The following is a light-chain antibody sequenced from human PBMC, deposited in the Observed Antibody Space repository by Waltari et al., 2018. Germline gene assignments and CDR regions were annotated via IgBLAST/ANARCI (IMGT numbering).Light chain of an antibody. Sequence: AIRMTQSPSSLSASTGDRVTITCRASQGISSYLAWYQQKPGKAPKLLIYAASTLQSGVPSRFSGSVSWTDFTLSISCLQSEDFATYYCQQYYSYPPTFGPGTKVDIK. J-gene: IGKJ3*01. CDR1: QGISSY. CDR3: QQYYSYPPT. CDR2: AAS. V-gene: IGKV1-8*01.